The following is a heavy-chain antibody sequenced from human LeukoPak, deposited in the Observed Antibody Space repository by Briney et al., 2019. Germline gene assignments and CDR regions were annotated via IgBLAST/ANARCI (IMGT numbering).Heavy chain of an antibody. J-gene: IGHJ4*02. V-gene: IGHV1-2*02. CDR1: GYTFTAYY. CDR2: ISPNSGGT. Sequence: ASVKVSCEASGYTFTAYYIHWVRQAPGQGLEWMGWISPNSGGTNYAQKFQGRVTVTRDTSISTAYMELSGLISDDTAVYYCARGRAQNEDQWLLQGYWGQGTLVTISS. D-gene: IGHD5-12*01. CDR3: ARGRAQNEDQWLLQGY.